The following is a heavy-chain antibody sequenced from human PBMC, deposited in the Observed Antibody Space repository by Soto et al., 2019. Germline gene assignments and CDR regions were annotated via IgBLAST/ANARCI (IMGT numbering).Heavy chain of an antibody. D-gene: IGHD3-22*01. V-gene: IGHV4-59*08. CDR3: AKYISGGGGRGY. Sequence: QVQRQESGPGLVKPSETLSLTCTVSGGSVTNHHLSWIRQPPGKGLEWMGYINYSGSTNYNPSLWSRVTMSVDTSNSQFSLKLSSVTAADTAVYYCAKYISGGGGRGYWRQGTLVTVSS. J-gene: IGHJ4*02. CDR2: INYSGST. CDR1: GGSVTNHH.